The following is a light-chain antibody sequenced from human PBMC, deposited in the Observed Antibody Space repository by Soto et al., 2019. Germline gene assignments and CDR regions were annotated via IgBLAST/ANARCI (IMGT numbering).Light chain of an antibody. Sequence: EIVLTQSPGTLSLSPGERATLSCGASQRVSSTYIAWYQQRPGLAPRLLMYDASFRAPGIPDRFSGSGSGTDFTLTISRLEPEDFAVYYCQQYGSSPPTFGQGTKVDIK. CDR3: QQYGSSPPT. V-gene: IGKV3D-20*01. J-gene: IGKJ1*01. CDR2: DAS. CDR1: QRVSSTY.